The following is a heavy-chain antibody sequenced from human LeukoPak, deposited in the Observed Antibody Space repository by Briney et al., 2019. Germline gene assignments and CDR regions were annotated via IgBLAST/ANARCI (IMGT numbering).Heavy chain of an antibody. V-gene: IGHV4-59*12. CDR3: ARGPFTIFGVEYYFDY. J-gene: IGHJ4*02. D-gene: IGHD3-3*01. CDR1: GGSISSYY. Sequence: SETLSLTCTVSGGSISSYYWSWIRQPPGKGLEWIGYIYYSGSTNYNPSLKSRVTMSVDTSKNQFSLKLSSVTAADTAVYYCARGPFTIFGVEYYFDYWGQGTLVTVSS. CDR2: IYYSGST.